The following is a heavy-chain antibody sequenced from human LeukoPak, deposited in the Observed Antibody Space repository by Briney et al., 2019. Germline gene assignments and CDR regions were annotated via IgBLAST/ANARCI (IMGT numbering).Heavy chain of an antibody. D-gene: IGHD2-2*01. Sequence: ASVKVSCKASGFTFTGYYIHWVRQAPGQGLEWMGWINPNSGGTNYAQKFQGRVTMTRDTSISTAYMELSRLRSDDTAVYYCARDRTFFQYQLLPSGYMDAWGKGTTVTVSS. J-gene: IGHJ6*03. V-gene: IGHV1-2*02. CDR3: ARDRTFFQYQLLPSGYMDA. CDR1: GFTFTGYY. CDR2: INPNSGGT.